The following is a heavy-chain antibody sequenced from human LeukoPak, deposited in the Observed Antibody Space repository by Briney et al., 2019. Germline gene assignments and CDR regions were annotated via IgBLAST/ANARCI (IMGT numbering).Heavy chain of an antibody. D-gene: IGHD1-26*01. CDR1: GFTVNNNY. J-gene: IGHJ4*02. CDR3: ARGKSGSYTRPFDY. Sequence: GGSLRLSCAASGFTVNNNYMTWVRQAPGKGLECVSLISGDRTHYADSVKGRFTISRDNSKNMIYLQMNNLRAEDTALYYCARGKSGSYTRPFDYRGQRTLVTISS. V-gene: IGHV3-66*01. CDR2: ISGDRT.